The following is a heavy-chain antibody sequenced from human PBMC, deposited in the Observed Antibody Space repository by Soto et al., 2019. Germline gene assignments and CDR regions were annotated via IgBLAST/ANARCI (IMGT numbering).Heavy chain of an antibody. D-gene: IGHD3-9*01. Sequence: PGGSLRLSCAASGFTFSTYAMTWVRQAPGKGLEWVSAISASGGSTYYADSVKGRFTISRDNAKNSLYLQMNSLRAEDTAVYYCARDGDILTGHSKYYYYGMDVWGQGTTVTVSS. J-gene: IGHJ6*02. CDR1: GFTFSTYA. CDR3: ARDGDILTGHSKYYYYGMDV. CDR2: ISASGGST. V-gene: IGHV3-23*01.